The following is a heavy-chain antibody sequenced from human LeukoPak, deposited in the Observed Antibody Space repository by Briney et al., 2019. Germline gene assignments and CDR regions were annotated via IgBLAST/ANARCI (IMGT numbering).Heavy chain of an antibody. D-gene: IGHD6-13*01. J-gene: IGHJ4*02. V-gene: IGHV3-74*01. CDR2: ISPDGRDT. Sequence: GGSLRLSCAASGFAFSTYWMHWVRQAPGKGPVWVSRISPDGRDTIYADSVKGRFTMSRDNDKNTLYLQMNSLRAEDTAVYYCAKAAAGHFDYWGQGTLVTVSS. CDR3: AKAAAGHFDY. CDR1: GFAFSTYW.